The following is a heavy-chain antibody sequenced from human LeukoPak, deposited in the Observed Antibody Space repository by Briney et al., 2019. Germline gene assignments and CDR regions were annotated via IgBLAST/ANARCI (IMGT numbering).Heavy chain of an antibody. V-gene: IGHV3-7*03. CDR1: GFTFSSYW. Sequence: PGGSLRLSCAASGFTFSSYWMSWVRQAPGKGLEWVANIKQDGSEKYYVDSVKGRFTISRDNAKNSLYLQMNSLRAEDTAVYYCARDRESSWLGGYYFDYWAQGTLVTVSS. J-gene: IGHJ4*02. D-gene: IGHD6-13*01. CDR2: IKQDGSEK. CDR3: ARDRESSWLGGYYFDY.